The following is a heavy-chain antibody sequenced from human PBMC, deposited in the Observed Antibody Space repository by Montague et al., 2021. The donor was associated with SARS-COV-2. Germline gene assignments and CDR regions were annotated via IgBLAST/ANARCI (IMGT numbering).Heavy chain of an antibody. Sequence: SETLSLTCVVYGGSFSGYYWSWIRQPPGKGLEWIGEINHSGSTNYNPSLKSRVTISVDTSKNQFSLKLSSVTAADTAVYYCARELFGDSFYYGMDVWGQGTTVTVSS. V-gene: IGHV4-34*01. CDR3: ARELFGDSFYYGMDV. D-gene: IGHD4-17*01. CDR1: GGSFSGYY. J-gene: IGHJ6*02. CDR2: INHSGST.